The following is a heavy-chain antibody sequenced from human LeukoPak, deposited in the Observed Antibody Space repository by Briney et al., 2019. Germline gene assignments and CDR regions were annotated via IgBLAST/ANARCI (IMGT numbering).Heavy chain of an antibody. Sequence: SETLSLTCTVSGGSISSYYWSWIRQPPGKGLEWIGHIYYSGSTNYNPSLKSRVTISVDTSKNQFSLNLSSVTAADTAVYYCARGGGYSGYDLGYWGQGTLVTVSS. CDR2: IYYSGST. D-gene: IGHD5-12*01. J-gene: IGHJ4*02. CDR1: GGSISSYY. V-gene: IGHV4-59*01. CDR3: ARGGGYSGYDLGY.